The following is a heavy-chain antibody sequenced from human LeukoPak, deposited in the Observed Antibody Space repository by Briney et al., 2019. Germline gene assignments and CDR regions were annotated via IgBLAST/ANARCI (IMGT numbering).Heavy chain of an antibody. CDR3: AKMGRYCSGGSCYLEPNWFDP. CDR1: GFTFSDYA. J-gene: IGHJ5*02. D-gene: IGHD2-15*01. CDR2: ISSSSSTI. V-gene: IGHV3-48*01. Sequence: GGSLRLSCAASGFTFSDYAMSWVRQAPGKGLEWVSYISSSSSTIYYADSVKGRFTISRDNSKNTLYLQMNSLRAEDTAVYYCAKMGRYCSGGSCYLEPNWFDPWGQGTLVTVSS.